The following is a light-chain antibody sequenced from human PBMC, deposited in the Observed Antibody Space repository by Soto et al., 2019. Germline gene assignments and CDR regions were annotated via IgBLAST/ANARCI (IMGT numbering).Light chain of an antibody. CDR3: QQYNNWPGT. CDR1: QSVNSK. V-gene: IGKV3-15*01. CDR2: GAS. Sequence: ETVITQSPATLSVSQGARATLSCRASQSVNSKLAWYQQKPGQAPRLLIYGASTRAAGIPTRFSGSGSGTEFTLTISSLQSEDFAVYYCQQYNNWPGTFGQGTKVDIK. J-gene: IGKJ1*01.